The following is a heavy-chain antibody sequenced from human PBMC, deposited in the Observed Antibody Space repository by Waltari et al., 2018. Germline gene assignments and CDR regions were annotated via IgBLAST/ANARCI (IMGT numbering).Heavy chain of an antibody. CDR2: LRARDDSR. CDR3: ARDRDESQPYCGSDCYWDH. Sequence: EVQLLESGGGLGQPGGSLRLSCAASGFTFSRYDMTWVRQAPGKGLEWVSALRARDDSRYYADSVKGRFTISRDNAKNTLYLQMNSLRAEDTAVYYCARDRDESQPYCGSDCYWDHWGQGTLVTV. CDR1: GFTFSRYD. J-gene: IGHJ4*02. V-gene: IGHV3-23*01. D-gene: IGHD2-21*01.